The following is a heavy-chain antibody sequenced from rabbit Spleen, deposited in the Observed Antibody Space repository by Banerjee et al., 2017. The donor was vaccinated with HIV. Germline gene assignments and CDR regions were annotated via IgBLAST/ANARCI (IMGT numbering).Heavy chain of an antibody. Sequence: QSLEESGGDLVKPGASLTLTCTASGFTLSGYYMCWVRQAPGKGLEWISCIAGSSSGFTYSASWAKGRFTISKTSSTTVTLQMTSLTAADTATYFCARDTGSSFSSYGMDLWGQGTLVTVS. CDR3: ARDTGSSFSSYGMDL. D-gene: IGHD8-1*01. CDR2: IAGSSSGFT. CDR1: GFTLSGYY. V-gene: IGHV1S40*01. J-gene: IGHJ6*01.